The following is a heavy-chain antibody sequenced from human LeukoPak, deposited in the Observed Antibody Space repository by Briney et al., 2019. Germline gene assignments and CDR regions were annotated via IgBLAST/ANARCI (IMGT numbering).Heavy chain of an antibody. J-gene: IGHJ3*02. CDR1: GFTFSSYA. V-gene: IGHV3-30*04. Sequence: GGSLRLSCAASGFTFSSYAMHWVRQAPGKGLEWVAVISYDGSNKYYADSVKGRFTISRDNSKNTLYLQMNSLRAEDTAVYYCVRESSGWYDDAFDIWGQGTMVTVSS. CDR2: ISYDGSNK. D-gene: IGHD6-19*01. CDR3: VRESSGWYDDAFDI.